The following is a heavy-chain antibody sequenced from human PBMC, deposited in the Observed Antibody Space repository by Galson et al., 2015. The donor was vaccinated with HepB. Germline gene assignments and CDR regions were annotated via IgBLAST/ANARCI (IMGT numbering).Heavy chain of an antibody. CDR2: ITWNSGSS. CDR3: VKGPSLGYTFGTRFLQH. J-gene: IGHJ1*01. V-gene: IGHV3-9*01. D-gene: IGHD1-1*01. Sequence: SLRLSCAASGFSFDEYAMHWVRQPPGKGLEWVSSITWNSGSSHYADSVKGRFTVSRDNANNSLDLQMHSLRIEDTAFYYCVKGPSLGYTFGTRFLQHWGQGALVTVSS. CDR1: GFSFDEYA.